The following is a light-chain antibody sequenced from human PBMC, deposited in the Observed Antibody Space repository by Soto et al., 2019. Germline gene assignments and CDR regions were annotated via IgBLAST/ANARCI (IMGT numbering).Light chain of an antibody. CDR1: QSVSNNY. J-gene: IGKJ5*01. V-gene: IGKV3-20*01. Sequence: IVLTQSPGTLSPSPGERATLSCRASQSVSNNYLAWYQQKPGQAPRLLIYGASNRATGIPDRFSGSGSGTDFTLTINRLEPEDFAVYYCQQYVSPPITFGQGTRLEIK. CDR2: GAS. CDR3: QQYVSPPIT.